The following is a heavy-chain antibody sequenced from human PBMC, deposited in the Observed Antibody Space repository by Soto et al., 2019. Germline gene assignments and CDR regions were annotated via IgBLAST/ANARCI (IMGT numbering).Heavy chain of an antibody. D-gene: IGHD3-10*01. CDR2: IYYSGST. J-gene: IGHJ6*02. CDR1: GGSISSYY. Sequence: SETLSLTCTVSGGSISSYYWSWIRQPPGKGLEWVGYIYYSGSTNYNPSLKSRVTISVDTSKNQFSLKLSSVTAADTAVYYCARDHVINPPWWRFGELSPYYYYGMDVWGQGTTVTVSS. CDR3: ARDHVINPPWWRFGELSPYYYYGMDV. V-gene: IGHV4-59*01.